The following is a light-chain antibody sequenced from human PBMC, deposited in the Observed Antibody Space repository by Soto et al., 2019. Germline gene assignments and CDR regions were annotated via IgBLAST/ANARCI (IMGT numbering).Light chain of an antibody. CDR2: KAS. CDR3: QQYNTFSPYT. CDR1: QSVSDW. Sequence: DIQMTQSPSTLSASVGDRVTLTCRASQSVSDWLAWYQQKPGKAPKVLIYKASNLESGVPSRFSGSGSATEFTLTISSLQPDDSATYYCQQYNTFSPYTFGQGTKLEIK. V-gene: IGKV1-5*03. J-gene: IGKJ2*01.